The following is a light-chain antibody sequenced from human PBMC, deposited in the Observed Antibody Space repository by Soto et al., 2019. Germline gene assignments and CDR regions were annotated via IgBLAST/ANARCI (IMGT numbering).Light chain of an antibody. CDR3: QQGYSPLLT. CDR1: QSISKY. CDR2: GTS. Sequence: DIQMTQSPSSLSASVGDRVTLTCRASQSISKYLNWYQVKSGKGPKLLIYGTSTLQSGVPSRFSGSGSGTHFTLTISNLQPEDFAVYYCQQGYSPLLTFGGGTIVEIK. J-gene: IGKJ4*01. V-gene: IGKV1-39*01.